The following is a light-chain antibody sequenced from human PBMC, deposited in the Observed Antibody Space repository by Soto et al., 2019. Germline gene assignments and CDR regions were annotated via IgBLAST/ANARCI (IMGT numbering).Light chain of an antibody. CDR2: EVS. V-gene: IGLV2-14*01. CDR3: SSYTSSSTNV. Sequence: QSVLTQPSSASGSPGQSITISCTGTSSDVGGYNYVSWYQQHPGKAPKLMIYEVSNRPSGVSNRFSGSKSGNTASLNISGLQAEDEADYYCSSYTSSSTNVFGTGTKVTVL. CDR1: SSDVGGYNY. J-gene: IGLJ1*01.